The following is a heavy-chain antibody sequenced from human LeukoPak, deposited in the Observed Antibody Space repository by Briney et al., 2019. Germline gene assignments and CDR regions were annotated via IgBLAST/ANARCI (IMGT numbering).Heavy chain of an antibody. D-gene: IGHD3-22*01. V-gene: IGHV4-61*02. CDR3: ARDGYYYDSSGA. J-gene: IGHJ4*02. CDR1: GGSISSGSYY. Sequence: SETLSLTCTVSGGSISSGSYYWSWIRQPAGKGLEWIGRIYTSGSTNYNPSLKSRVTISVDTSKNQLSLKLSSVTAADTAVYYCARDGYYYDSSGAWGQGTLVTVSS. CDR2: IYTSGST.